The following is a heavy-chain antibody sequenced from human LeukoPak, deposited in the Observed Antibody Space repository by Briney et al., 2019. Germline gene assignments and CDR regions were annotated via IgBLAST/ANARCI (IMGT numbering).Heavy chain of an antibody. CDR2: VSGIGDNT. CDR1: GFMFTSYA. V-gene: IGHV3-23*01. J-gene: IGHJ4*02. D-gene: IGHD3-9*01. CDR3: ARDSPRTGRYFDWLLFDY. Sequence: PGGSLRLSCAGSGFMFTSYALSWVRQAPGKGLEWVATVSGIGDNTHYADSVKGRFTISRDNSKNTLYLQMNSLRAEDTAVYYCARDSPRTGRYFDWLLFDYWGQGTLVTVSS.